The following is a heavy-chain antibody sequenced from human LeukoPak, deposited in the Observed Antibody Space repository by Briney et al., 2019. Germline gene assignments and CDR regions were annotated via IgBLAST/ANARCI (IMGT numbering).Heavy chain of an antibody. Sequence: SGPTLVKPTPLLTLTCTFSGFSLSTSGMCVSWIPQPPGKALEWLARMDWDDDKYYSTSLKTRLTISKDTSKNQVVLTVTNMDPVDTATYYFARTNSRAWMTDYWGQGTLVTVSS. D-gene: IGHD4-11*01. CDR3: ARTNSRAWMTDY. CDR1: GFSLSTSGMC. CDR2: MDWDDDK. V-gene: IGHV2-70*11. J-gene: IGHJ4*02.